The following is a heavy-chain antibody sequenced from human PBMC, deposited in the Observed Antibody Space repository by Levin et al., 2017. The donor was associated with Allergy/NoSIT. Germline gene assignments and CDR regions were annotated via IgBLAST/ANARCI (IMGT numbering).Heavy chain of an antibody. D-gene: IGHD3-9*01. CDR1: GFTLSGSA. J-gene: IGHJ5*02. CDR2: IRSKANNYAT. CDR3: SNYDILTGFLS. V-gene: IGHV3-73*01. Sequence: ASETLSLTCAASGFTLSGSAVHWVRQASGKGLEWLGRIRSKANNYATAYAASVQGRFIISRDDSKNTADLQMNSLKTEDTAVYYCSNYDILTGFLSWGQGTLVTVSS.